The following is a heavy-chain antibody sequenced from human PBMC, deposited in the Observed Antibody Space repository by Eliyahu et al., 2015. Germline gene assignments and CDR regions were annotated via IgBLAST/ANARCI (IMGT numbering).Heavy chain of an antibody. CDR1: XGTFTSXT. Sequence: QMQLVQSGAEVKRPGSSVKVSCXASXGTFTSXTISWVRQAPGQGPEWLGGIIPVFGTANYAPKFQGRVSITADESTNTAYMELSSLRSDDTAVYYCALEGGSSGPRWFDPWGQGTLVTVSS. V-gene: IGHV1-69*01. CDR3: ALEGGSSGPRWFDP. D-gene: IGHD6-19*01. J-gene: IGHJ5*02. CDR2: IIPVFGTA.